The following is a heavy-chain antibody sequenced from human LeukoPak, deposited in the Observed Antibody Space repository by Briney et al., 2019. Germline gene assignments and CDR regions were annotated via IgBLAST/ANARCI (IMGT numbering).Heavy chain of an antibody. CDR2: ISSSSSTI. Sequence: PGGSLRLSCAASGFTFSTYAMTWVRLAPGKGLEWVSYISSSSSTIYYADSVKGRFTISRDNAKNSMYLQLNSLRIEDTAVYYCARSLVVAGTYPYHWGQGTLVTVSS. J-gene: IGHJ5*02. V-gene: IGHV3-48*01. CDR1: GFTFSTYA. CDR3: ARSLVVAGTYPYH. D-gene: IGHD6-19*01.